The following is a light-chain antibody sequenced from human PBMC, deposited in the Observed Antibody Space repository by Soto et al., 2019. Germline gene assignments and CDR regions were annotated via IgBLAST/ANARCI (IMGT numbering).Light chain of an antibody. Sequence: EIVMTQSPATLSVSPGERATLSCRASQGIGTNVAWYQQKPGQAPRLLIYGASTRATGLPARFSGSGSGTEFTLTISSLQSEDFAVYYCQQYNNWPPTWTFGQGTKVDIK. CDR1: QGIGTN. CDR2: GAS. CDR3: QQYNNWPPTWT. J-gene: IGKJ1*01. V-gene: IGKV3-15*01.